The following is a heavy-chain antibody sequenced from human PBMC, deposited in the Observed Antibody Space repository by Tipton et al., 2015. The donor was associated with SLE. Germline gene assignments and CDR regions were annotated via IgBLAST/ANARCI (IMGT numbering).Heavy chain of an antibody. V-gene: IGHV4-59*11. CDR1: GGSISSHY. J-gene: IGHJ3*02. CDR2: IYYSGST. D-gene: IGHD3-16*01. Sequence: TLSLTCTVSGGSISSHYWSWIRQPPGKGLEWIGYIYYSGSTNYNPSLKSRVTISVDTSKNQFSLKLSSVTAADTAVYYCARDGGYAFDIWGQGTMVTVSS. CDR3: ARDGGYAFDI.